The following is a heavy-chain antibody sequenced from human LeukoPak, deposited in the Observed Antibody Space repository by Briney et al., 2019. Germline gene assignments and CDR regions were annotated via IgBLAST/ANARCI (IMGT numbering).Heavy chain of an antibody. V-gene: IGHV4-34*01. CDR3: AREAPAAAGTGTPFDY. J-gene: IGHJ4*02. D-gene: IGHD6-13*01. CDR1: GGSFSGYN. Sequence: PETPSLTCALYGGSFSGYNWSRIRQPPGKGLEGIGEINHSGSTNYNPSLKSGVTISVDTSKNQFSLKLSSVTAADTAVYYCAREAPAAAGTGTPFDYWGQGTLVTVSS. CDR2: INHSGST.